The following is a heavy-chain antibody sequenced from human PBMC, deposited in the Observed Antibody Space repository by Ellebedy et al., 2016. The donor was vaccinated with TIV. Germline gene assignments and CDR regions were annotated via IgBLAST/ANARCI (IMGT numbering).Heavy chain of an antibody. D-gene: IGHD1-1*01. CDR3: ARETFNDVDPKVWGVFDI. J-gene: IGHJ3*02. Sequence: GGSLRLSCAASELTVSSNYMSWVRQAPGKGLEWVSVIFIDSTTYYADSVKGRFTISRDTSKNTLYVQMNSLRAEDTAVYYCARETFNDVDPKVWGVFDIWGQGTMVTVSS. V-gene: IGHV3-66*01. CDR1: ELTVSSNY. CDR2: IFIDSTT.